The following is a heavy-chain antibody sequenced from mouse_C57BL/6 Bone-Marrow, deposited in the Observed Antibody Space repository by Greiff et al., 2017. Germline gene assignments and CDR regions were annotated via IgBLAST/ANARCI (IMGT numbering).Heavy chain of an antibody. CDR2: IYPRDGST. CDR3: ARLECDGSGGDWYFDV. J-gene: IGHJ1*03. CDR1: GYTFTSYD. Sequence: QVQLQQSGPELVKPGASVKLSCKASGYTFTSYDINWVKQRPGQGLEWIGWIYPRDGSTKYNEKFKGKATLTVDTSSSTAYMELPSLTSEDSAVYVCARLECDGSGGDWYFDVWGTGTTVTVSS. D-gene: IGHD1-1*01. V-gene: IGHV1-85*01.